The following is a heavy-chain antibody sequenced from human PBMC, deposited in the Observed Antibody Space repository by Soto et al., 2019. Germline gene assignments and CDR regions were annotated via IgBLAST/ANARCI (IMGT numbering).Heavy chain of an antibody. J-gene: IGHJ6*02. CDR1: GFTFSSYS. D-gene: IGHD2-2*01. CDR3: AREAGYCSSTICPSRIRVYYYGMDV. Sequence: PGGSLRLSCAASGFTFSSYSMNWVRQAPRKGLEWVSYISSSSSTIYYADSVKGRFTISRDNAKNSLYLQMNSLRAEDTAVYYCAREAGYCSSTICPSRIRVYYYGMDVWGQGTTVTVCS. V-gene: IGHV3-48*01. CDR2: ISSSSSTI.